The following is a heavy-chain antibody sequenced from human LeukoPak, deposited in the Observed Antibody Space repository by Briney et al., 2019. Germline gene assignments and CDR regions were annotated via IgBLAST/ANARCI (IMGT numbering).Heavy chain of an antibody. J-gene: IGHJ4*02. CDR1: GGTFSSYA. V-gene: IGHV1-69*05. D-gene: IGHD1-26*01. CDR3: AKVHQGWELRLPYYFDY. CDR2: IIPIFGTA. Sequence: SVKVSCKASGGTFSSYAISWVRQAPGQGLEWMGGIIPIFGTANYAQKFQGRVTITTDESTSTAYMELSSLRAEDTAVYYCAKVHQGWELRLPYYFDYWGQGTLVTVSS.